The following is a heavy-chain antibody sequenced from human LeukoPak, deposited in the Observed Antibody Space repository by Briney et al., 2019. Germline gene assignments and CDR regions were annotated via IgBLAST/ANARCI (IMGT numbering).Heavy chain of an antibody. CDR2: IIPIFGTA. V-gene: IGHV1-69*01. Sequence: SVKVSCKASEGTFSSYAISWVRQAPGQGLEWIGGIIPIFGTANYAQKFQGRVTITADESTSTAYMELSSLRSEDTAVYYCARDKGSSWYSWFDPWGQGTLVTVSS. CDR1: EGTFSSYA. D-gene: IGHD6-13*01. CDR3: ARDKGSSWYSWFDP. J-gene: IGHJ5*02.